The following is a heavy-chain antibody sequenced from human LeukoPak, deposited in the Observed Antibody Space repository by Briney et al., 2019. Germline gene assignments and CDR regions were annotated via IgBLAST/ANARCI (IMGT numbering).Heavy chain of an antibody. V-gene: IGHV3-23*01. J-gene: IGHJ4*02. CDR3: AKALYDTSGGGY. Sequence: GGSLRLSCATSGFTFTTYGMSWVRQAPGKGLECVSAISAGGENTHYAESVKGRFTISRDNPRNTLILQMNSLRVEDTAVYYCAKALYDTSGGGYWGQGTLVTVSS. CDR1: GFTFTTYG. D-gene: IGHD2-15*01. CDR2: ISAGGENT.